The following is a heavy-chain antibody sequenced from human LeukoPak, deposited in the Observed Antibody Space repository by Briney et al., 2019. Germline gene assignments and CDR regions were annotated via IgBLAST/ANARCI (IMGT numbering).Heavy chain of an antibody. Sequence: GGSLRLSCAASGFTFNSCAMGWVHQAPGKGLEWVSAISDRGDSTYYADSVKGRFTISRDNSKNTLYLQMNSLRAEDTAVYYCARAGYSSSWHLTAWGQGTLVTVSS. CDR3: ARAGYSSSWHLTA. J-gene: IGHJ5*02. D-gene: IGHD6-13*01. CDR1: GFTFNSCA. V-gene: IGHV3-23*01. CDR2: ISDRGDST.